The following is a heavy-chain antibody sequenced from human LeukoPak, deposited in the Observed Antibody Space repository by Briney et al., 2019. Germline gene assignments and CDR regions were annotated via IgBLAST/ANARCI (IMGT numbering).Heavy chain of an antibody. CDR1: GGSFSGFY. CDR2: INHSGST. D-gene: IGHD6-19*01. CDR3: ARGRYSSGWFNYYGMDV. Sequence: SETLSLTCAVYGGSFSGFYWRWVRQPPGKGLEWVGEINHSGSTNYNPSLKSRVTISVDTSKNQFSLKLSSVSAADTAVYYCARGRYSSGWFNYYGMDVWGQGTTVTVSS. V-gene: IGHV4-34*01. J-gene: IGHJ6*02.